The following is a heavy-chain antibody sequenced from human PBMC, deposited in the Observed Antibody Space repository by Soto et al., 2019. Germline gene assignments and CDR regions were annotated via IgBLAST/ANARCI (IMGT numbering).Heavy chain of an antibody. Sequence: KVSCKASGYTFTSYGIIWVRQMPGKGLEWMGIIYPGDSDTRYSPSFQGQVTISADKSISTAYLQWSSLKASDTAMYYCARQSITFGGVIAFPYYYYGMDVWGQGTTVTVSS. CDR3: ARQSITFGGVIAFPYYYYGMDV. V-gene: IGHV5-51*01. D-gene: IGHD3-16*02. CDR1: GYTFTSYG. CDR2: IYPGDSDT. J-gene: IGHJ6*02.